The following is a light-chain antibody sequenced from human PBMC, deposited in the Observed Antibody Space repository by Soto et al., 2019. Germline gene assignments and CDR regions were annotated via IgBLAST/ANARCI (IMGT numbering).Light chain of an antibody. CDR2: GAS. Sequence: EVVLTQSPATLSVSPGERATLSCRASQSLNSYLAWYQQKPGQAPRLLIYGASTRATGIPARFSGSGSGTEFTLTISSLKSEDFAVYYCQQYSNWPPSLTFGGGTKVEIK. V-gene: IGKV3-15*01. J-gene: IGKJ4*01. CDR1: QSLNSY. CDR3: QQYSNWPPSLT.